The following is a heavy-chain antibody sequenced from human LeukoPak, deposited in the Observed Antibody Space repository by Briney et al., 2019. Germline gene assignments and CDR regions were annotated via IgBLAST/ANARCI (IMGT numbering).Heavy chain of an antibody. CDR1: GGSFSGYY. V-gene: IGHV4-34*01. Sequence: PSETLSLTCAVYGGSFSGYYWSWIRQPPGKGLEWIGEINHSGSTNYNPSLKSRVTISVDTSKNQFSLKLSSVTAADTAVYYCARYRKRITIFGATSNTFDYWGQGTLVTVSS. CDR3: ARYRKRITIFGATSNTFDY. CDR2: INHSGST. D-gene: IGHD3-3*01. J-gene: IGHJ4*02.